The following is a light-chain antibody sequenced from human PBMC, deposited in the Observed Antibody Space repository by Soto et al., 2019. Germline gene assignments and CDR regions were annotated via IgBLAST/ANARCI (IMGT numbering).Light chain of an antibody. V-gene: IGKV1-5*03. Sequence: DIQMTQSPSTLSASVGDRVTITCRASQNIRSWLAWYQQKPGRAPELLIYSASGLESGVPSRFSGSGSGTEFTLTISSLQPDDFATYYGQEDDGNSGLTFGGGPKVEIK. J-gene: IGKJ4*01. CDR1: QNIRSW. CDR3: QEDDGNSGLT. CDR2: SAS.